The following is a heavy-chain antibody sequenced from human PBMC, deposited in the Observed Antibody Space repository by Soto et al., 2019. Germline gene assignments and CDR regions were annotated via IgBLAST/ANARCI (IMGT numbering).Heavy chain of an antibody. D-gene: IGHD6-19*01. CDR2: ISSSSSAL. CDR1: GFTFSTYS. J-gene: IGHJ4*02. CDR3: ARVRSSGWYFDY. V-gene: IGHV3-48*02. Sequence: GGSLRLSCAASGFTFSTYSINWVRQAPGKGLEWVSYISSSSSALYYADSVKGRFTISRDNAKNSLYLQMNSLRDEDTAVYYCARVRSSGWYFDYWGQGTLVTVSS.